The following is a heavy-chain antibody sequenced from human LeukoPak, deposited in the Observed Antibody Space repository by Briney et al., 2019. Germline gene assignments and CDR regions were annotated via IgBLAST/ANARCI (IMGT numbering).Heavy chain of an antibody. CDR1: GGSISSYY. V-gene: IGHV4-59*08. D-gene: IGHD1-1*01. CDR2: IYYSGST. CDR3: ASLTTQFLPDV. J-gene: IGHJ6*02. Sequence: PETLSLTCTVSGGSISSYYWSWIRQPPGKGLEWIGYIYYSGSTNYNPSLKSRVTISVDTSKNQFSLKLSSVTAADTAVYYCASLTTQFLPDVWGQGTTVTVSS.